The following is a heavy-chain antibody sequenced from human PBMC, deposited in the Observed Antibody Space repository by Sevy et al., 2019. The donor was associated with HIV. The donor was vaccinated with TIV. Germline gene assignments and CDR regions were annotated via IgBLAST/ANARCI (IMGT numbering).Heavy chain of an antibody. J-gene: IGHJ4*02. V-gene: IGHV1-24*01. CDR2: FDPDHGEP. Sequence: ASVKVSCKVSGDAIIDLFIHWLRQAPGKGLEWMGGFDPDHGEPNYAEDFQGRVTMTEDTSAKTVFMHLSNLRSGDTAVYYCARVSGDDYSRFNFWGQGTLVTVSS. CDR1: GDAIIDLF. CDR3: ARVSGDDYSRFNF. D-gene: IGHD6-13*01.